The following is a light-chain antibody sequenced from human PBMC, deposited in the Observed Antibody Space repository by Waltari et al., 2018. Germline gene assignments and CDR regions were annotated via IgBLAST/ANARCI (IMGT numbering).Light chain of an antibody. CDR1: YSTIGGNS. CDR2: SND. V-gene: IGLV1-44*01. J-gene: IGLJ2*01. CDR3: ATWDDRLTGVV. Sequence: QSVLTQPPSASGTPGRRVTISCSGTYSTIGGNSVTWYQQLPGMAPKLLIYSNDYRPSGVPARFSGSKSGTSASLAISGLQSEDEADYYCATWDDRLTGVVFGGGTRVTVL.